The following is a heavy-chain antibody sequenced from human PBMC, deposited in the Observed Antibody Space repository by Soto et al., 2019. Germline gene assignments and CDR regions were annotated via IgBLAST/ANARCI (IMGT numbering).Heavy chain of an antibody. CDR1: GFTFTSSA. J-gene: IGHJ3*02. CDR3: AAVNSGSTDAFDI. D-gene: IGHD3-10*01. V-gene: IGHV1-58*01. Sequence: QMQLAQSGPEVKKPGTTVKASCKASGFTFTSSAVQWVRQARGQRLEWIGWIVVGSGNTNYAKKLQEKVTITRDMATSTAYRELSSLRSEDTAVYYCAAVNSGSTDAFDIWGQGTMVTVSS. CDR2: IVVGSGNT.